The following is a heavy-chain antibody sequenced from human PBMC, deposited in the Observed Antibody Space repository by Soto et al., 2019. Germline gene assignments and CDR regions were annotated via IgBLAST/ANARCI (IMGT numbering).Heavy chain of an antibody. CDR1: GISFSSFW. Sequence: EVPLVESGGGVVQPGGSLRLSCVASGISFSSFWMIWVRQAPGKGLEWVGRIRSKAVGETIDFAAPLKGRVTISRDDSIDTVYLPMDSLTAEYTGVYYCTTGPGDFYYWGQGTLVIVSS. J-gene: IGHJ4*02. V-gene: IGHV3-15*01. CDR2: IRSKAVGETI. CDR3: TTGPGDFYY.